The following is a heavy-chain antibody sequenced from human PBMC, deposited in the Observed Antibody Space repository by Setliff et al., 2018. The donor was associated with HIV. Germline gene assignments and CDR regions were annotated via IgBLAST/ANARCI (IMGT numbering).Heavy chain of an antibody. CDR1: GGSISSGGYY. J-gene: IGHJ4*02. V-gene: IGHV4-31*03. D-gene: IGHD2-2*02. CDR3: ARVTGYCSSTSCYTILYYFDY. CDR2: IYYSGST. Sequence: KPSETLSLTCTVSGGSISSGGYYWSWIRQHPGKGLEWIGYIYYSGSTYYNPSLKSRVTISVDTSKNQFSLKLSSVTAADTAVYYCARVTGYCSSTSCYTILYYFDYWGQGTLVTVSS.